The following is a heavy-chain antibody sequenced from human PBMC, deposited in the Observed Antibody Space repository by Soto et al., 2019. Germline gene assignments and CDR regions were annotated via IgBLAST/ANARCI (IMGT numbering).Heavy chain of an antibody. J-gene: IGHJ4*02. Sequence: QVQLVESGGGVVQPGRSLRLSCAAFGFTFSSYGMHWVRQAPGKGLEWVAVIWYDGSNKYYADSVKGRFTISRDNSKNTLYLQMNSLRAEDTAVYYCARAFLNGDAFDYRGQGTLVTVSS. CDR2: IWYDGSNK. V-gene: IGHV3-33*01. CDR1: GFTFSSYG. CDR3: ARAFLNGDAFDY. D-gene: IGHD4-17*01.